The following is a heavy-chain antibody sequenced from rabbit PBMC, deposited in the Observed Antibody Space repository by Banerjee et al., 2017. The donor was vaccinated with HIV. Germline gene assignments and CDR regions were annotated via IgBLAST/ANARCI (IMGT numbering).Heavy chain of an antibody. V-gene: IGHV1S40*01. CDR3: AREATYGYVGFLYRTAYYGMDL. J-gene: IGHJ6*01. CDR1: GFSFSSSDY. D-gene: IGHD6-1*01. Sequence: QSLEESGGDLVKPGASLTLTCTASGFSFSSSDYMCWVRQAPGKGLEWIACIDAGSSGSTYYASWAKGRFTISKTSSTTVTLQMTSLTAADTATYFCAREATYGYVGFLYRTAYYGMDLWGPGTLVTVS. CDR2: IDAGSSGST.